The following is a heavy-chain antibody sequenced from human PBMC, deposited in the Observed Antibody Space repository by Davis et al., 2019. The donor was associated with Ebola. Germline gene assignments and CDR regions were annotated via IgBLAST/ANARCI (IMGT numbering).Heavy chain of an antibody. CDR1: GGSISSYY. CDR2: IYYSGST. D-gene: IGHD1-20*01. CDR3: AREGYNWNDIFDY. V-gene: IGHV4-59*01. Sequence: MPSETLSLTCTVSGGSISSYYWSWIRQPPGKGLEWIGYIYYSGSTNYNPSLKSRVTISVDTSKNQFSLKLSSVTAADTAVYYCAREGYNWNDIFDYWGQGTLVTVSS. J-gene: IGHJ4*02.